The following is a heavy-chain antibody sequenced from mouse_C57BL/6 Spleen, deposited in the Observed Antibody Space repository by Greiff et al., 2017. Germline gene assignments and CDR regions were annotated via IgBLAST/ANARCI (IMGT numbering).Heavy chain of an antibody. CDR1: GYTFTSYW. J-gene: IGHJ2*01. CDR3: ARGYSNYDYFDY. D-gene: IGHD2-5*01. V-gene: IGHV1-64*01. CDR2: IHPNSGST. Sequence: VQLQQPGAELVKPGASVKLSCKASGYTFTSYWMHWVKQRPGQGLEWIGMIHPNSGSTNYNEKFKSKATLTVHKSSSTAYMQLSSLTSEDSAVYYCARGYSNYDYFDYWGQGTTLTVSS.